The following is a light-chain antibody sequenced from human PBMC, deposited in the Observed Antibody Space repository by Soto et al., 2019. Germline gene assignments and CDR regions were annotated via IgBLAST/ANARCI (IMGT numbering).Light chain of an antibody. CDR2: GAS. CDR1: QSVSSSY. Sequence: IVVTQSPGTLSLSPGEIATLSCRASQSVSSSYLAWYQQKPGQAPRLLIYGASSRATGIPDRFSGSGSGTDFTLTISRLEPEDFAVYYCQQYGSSPYTFGQGTKLEIK. V-gene: IGKV3-20*01. CDR3: QQYGSSPYT. J-gene: IGKJ2*01.